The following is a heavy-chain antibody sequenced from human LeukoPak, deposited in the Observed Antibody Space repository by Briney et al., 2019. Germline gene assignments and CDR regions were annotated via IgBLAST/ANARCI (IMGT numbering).Heavy chain of an antibody. Sequence: GGSLRLSCAASGFTFSSYAMSWVRQAPGKGLEWVSAISGSGGSTYYADSVKGRFTISRDNSKNTLYLQMNSLRAEDTAVYYCARHRGDGYNFDYWGQGTLVTVSS. CDR2: ISGSGGST. D-gene: IGHD3-10*01. J-gene: IGHJ4*02. V-gene: IGHV3-23*01. CDR1: GFTFSSYA. CDR3: ARHRGDGYNFDY.